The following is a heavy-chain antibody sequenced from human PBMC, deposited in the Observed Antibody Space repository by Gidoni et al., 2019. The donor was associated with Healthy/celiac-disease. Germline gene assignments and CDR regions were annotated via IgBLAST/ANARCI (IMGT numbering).Heavy chain of an antibody. CDR2: ISSSRSTI. CDR3: ARDKAGEGY. V-gene: IGHV3-48*02. Sequence: EVQLVESGGGLVQPGGSLRLSCEASGFTFSSYSMNWVRQAPGKGLDWVSYISSSRSTIYYADSVKGRFTISRDNAKNSRYLQMNSLRDEDTAVYYCARDKAGEGYWGQGTLVTVSS. CDR1: GFTFSSYS. J-gene: IGHJ4*02.